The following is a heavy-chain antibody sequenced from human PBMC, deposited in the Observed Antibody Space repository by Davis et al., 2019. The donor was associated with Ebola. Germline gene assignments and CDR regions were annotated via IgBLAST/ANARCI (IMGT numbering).Heavy chain of an antibody. Sequence: SVKVSCKASGGTFNSFAIGWVRQAPGQGLEWMGGIIPIFGTANYAQKFQGRVTITADESTSTAYMELSSLRSEDTAVYYCARGAHSSSSRGHYYYYGMDVWGQGTTVTVSS. CDR1: GGTFNSFA. CDR3: ARGAHSSSSRGHYYYYGMDV. CDR2: IIPIFGTA. V-gene: IGHV1-69*13. J-gene: IGHJ6*02. D-gene: IGHD6-6*01.